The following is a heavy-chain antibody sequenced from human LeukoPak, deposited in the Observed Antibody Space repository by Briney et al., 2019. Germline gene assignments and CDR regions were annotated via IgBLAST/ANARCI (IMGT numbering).Heavy chain of an antibody. Sequence: GGSLRLSCVGSGFAFNAYTITWVRQAPGKGLEWVSSITSTSAYRQFGDSVRGRFTISRDNTRNSVYLQMDSLGAEDTAVYHCARATMGATTLYYYYFFMDVWGKGTTVTVSS. D-gene: IGHD1-26*01. V-gene: IGHV3-21*01. CDR2: ITSTSAYR. CDR3: ARATMGATTLYYYYFFMDV. CDR1: GFAFNAYT. J-gene: IGHJ6*03.